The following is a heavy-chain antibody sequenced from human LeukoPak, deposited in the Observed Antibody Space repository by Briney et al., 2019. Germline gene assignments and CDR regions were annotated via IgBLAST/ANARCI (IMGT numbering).Heavy chain of an antibody. CDR3: ARFAHPRLLYGDDLDYFDY. CDR2: ISAYNGNT. D-gene: IGHD4-17*01. CDR1: GYTFTSYG. Sequence: ASVKVSCKASGYTFTSYGISWVRQAPGQGLEWMGWISAYNGNTNYAQKLQGRVTMTTDTSTSTAYMELRSLRSDDTAVYYCARFAHPRLLYGDDLDYFDYWGQGTLVTVSS. J-gene: IGHJ4*02. V-gene: IGHV1-18*01.